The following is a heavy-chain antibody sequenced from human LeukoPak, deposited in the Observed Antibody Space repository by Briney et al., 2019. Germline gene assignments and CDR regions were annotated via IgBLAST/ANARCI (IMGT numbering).Heavy chain of an antibody. V-gene: IGHV4-61*02. Sequence: SETLSLTCTVSGGSISSGSYYWSWIRQPAGKGLEWIGRIYTSGSTNYNPSLKSRVTISVDTSKNQFSLKPSSVTAADTAVYHCARVSGMVRGVIIENYFDYWGQGTLVTVSS. J-gene: IGHJ4*02. CDR2: IYTSGST. CDR1: GGSISSGSYY. CDR3: ARVSGMVRGVIIENYFDY. D-gene: IGHD3-10*01.